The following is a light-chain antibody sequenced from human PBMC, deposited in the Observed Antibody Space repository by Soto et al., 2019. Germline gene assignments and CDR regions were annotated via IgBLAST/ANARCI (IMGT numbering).Light chain of an antibody. CDR3: TSYTSSSTLLV. J-gene: IGLJ2*01. Sequence: QSALTQPASVSGSPGQSITISCTGTSSDVGGYNYVSWYQQHPGKAPKRMIYEVSNRPSGVSNRFSGSKSGNTASLTISGLQAEDEADYSCTSYTSSSTLLVFGGGTKVTVL. CDR2: EVS. CDR1: SSDVGGYNY. V-gene: IGLV2-14*01.